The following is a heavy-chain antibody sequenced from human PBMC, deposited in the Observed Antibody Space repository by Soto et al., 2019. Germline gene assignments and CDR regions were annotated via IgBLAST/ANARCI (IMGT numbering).Heavy chain of an antibody. CDR1: GGSISSYY. Sequence: SETLSLTCTVSGGSISSYYWSWIRQPAGKGLDWIGRIYASGVTNYNPSLKSRVTMSVDMSKNQFSLKLSSVTAADTDVYYCARTRGNYFDFWGQGTLVTVYS. CDR2: IYASGVT. D-gene: IGHD3-16*01. J-gene: IGHJ4*02. V-gene: IGHV4-4*07. CDR3: ARTRGNYFDF.